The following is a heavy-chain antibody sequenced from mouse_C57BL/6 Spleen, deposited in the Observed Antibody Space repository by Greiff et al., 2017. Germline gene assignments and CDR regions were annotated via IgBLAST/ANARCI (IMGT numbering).Heavy chain of an antibody. V-gene: IGHV1-78*01. CDR1: GFTFTDYT. CDR3: GGGWYADG. J-gene: IGHJ1*03. Sequence: VQLQQSDAELVKPGASVKISCKASGFTFTDYTIHWIKQRPEQGLEWIGYIYPRDGSTKYNEKFKGKATLTADKSSSTVFMQLTRLTSEGYSVSFCGGGWYADGWGTGTTLTVSS. CDR2: IYPRDGST.